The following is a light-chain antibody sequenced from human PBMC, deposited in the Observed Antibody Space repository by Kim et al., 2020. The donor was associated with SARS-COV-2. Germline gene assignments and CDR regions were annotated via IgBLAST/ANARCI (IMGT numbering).Light chain of an antibody. Sequence: QSVLTQPPSVSAAPGQKVTISCSGSRSNIGNNPVSWYQQFPGTAPKLITYDNDKRPSGIPDRFSSSKSGTSATLGITGLRTGDEADYYCATWDSSLSVWVFGGGTKVTVL. CDR3: ATWDSSLSVWV. CDR1: RSNIGNNP. J-gene: IGLJ3*02. V-gene: IGLV1-51*01. CDR2: DND.